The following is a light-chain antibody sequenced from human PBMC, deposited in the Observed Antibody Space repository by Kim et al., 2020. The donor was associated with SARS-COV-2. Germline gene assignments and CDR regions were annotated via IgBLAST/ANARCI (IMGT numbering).Light chain of an antibody. CDR2: SNN. CDR1: SSNIGSNT. Sequence: QSVLTQPPSPSGTPGQRVTISCSGSSSNIGSNTVNWYQQLPGTAPKLLIYSNNQRPSGVPDRFSGSKSGTSASLAISGLQSEDEADYYCAAWDDSLNGNWVFGGGTQLTVL. J-gene: IGLJ3*02. CDR3: AAWDDSLNGNWV. V-gene: IGLV1-44*01.